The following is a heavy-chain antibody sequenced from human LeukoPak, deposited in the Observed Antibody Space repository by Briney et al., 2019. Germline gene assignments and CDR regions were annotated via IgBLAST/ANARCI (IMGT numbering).Heavy chain of an antibody. Sequence: PSETLSLTCTVSGGSISSYYWSWVRQPAGKGLEWIGRIYTSGSTNYNPSLKSRVTMSVDTSKNQFSLKLSSVTAADTAVYYCARVQYYYDSSDTKMYYFDYWGQGTLVTVSS. J-gene: IGHJ4*02. CDR1: GGSISSYY. CDR2: IYTSGST. CDR3: ARVQYYYDSSDTKMYYFDY. D-gene: IGHD3-22*01. V-gene: IGHV4-4*07.